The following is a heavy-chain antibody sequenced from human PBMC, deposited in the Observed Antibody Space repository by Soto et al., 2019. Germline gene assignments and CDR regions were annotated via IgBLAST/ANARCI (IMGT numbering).Heavy chain of an antibody. CDR1: GFTFSSYS. D-gene: IGHD3-16*01. J-gene: IGHJ5*02. CDR2: ISSSSSTI. CDR3: ARDGQGGGVVNWFDP. V-gene: IGHV3-48*01. Sequence: EVQLVESGGGLVQPGGSLRLSCAASGFTFSSYSMNWVRQAPGKGLEWVSYISSSSSTIYYADSVKGRFTISRDNAKNSMYLQMNSLRAEDTAVYYCARDGQGGGVVNWFDPWGQGNLVTVSS.